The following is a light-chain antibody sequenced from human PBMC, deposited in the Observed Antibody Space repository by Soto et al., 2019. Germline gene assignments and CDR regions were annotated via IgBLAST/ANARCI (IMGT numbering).Light chain of an antibody. V-gene: IGLV2-14*01. J-gene: IGLJ1*01. CDR3: SSYSSTSTPYV. CDR2: EVN. Sequence: QSALTKPASVSGSPGQSITISCTGTSSDVGGYKYVSWYQQHPGKAPKLMIFEVNSRPSGVSNRFSGSKSGNTASLTISGLRAEDEADYYCSSYSSTSTPYVFGTGTKVTVL. CDR1: SSDVGGYKY.